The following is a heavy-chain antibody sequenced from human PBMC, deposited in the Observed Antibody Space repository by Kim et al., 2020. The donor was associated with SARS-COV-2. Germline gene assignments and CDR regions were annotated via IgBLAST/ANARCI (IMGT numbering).Heavy chain of an antibody. Sequence: GGSLRLSCAASGFTVSSNYMSWVRQAPGKGLEWVSVIYSGGSTYYADSVKSRFTISRDNSKNTLYLQMNSLRAEDTAVYYCATGHVDIVATIYYYGMDVWGQGTTVTVSS. V-gene: IGHV3-53*01. CDR2: IYSGGST. CDR3: ATGHVDIVATIYYYGMDV. CDR1: GFTVSSNY. J-gene: IGHJ6*02. D-gene: IGHD5-12*01.